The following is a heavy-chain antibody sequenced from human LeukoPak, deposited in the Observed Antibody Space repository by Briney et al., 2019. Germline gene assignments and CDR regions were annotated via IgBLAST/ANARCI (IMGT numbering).Heavy chain of an antibody. CDR2: INPKSGDT. J-gene: IGHJ2*01. D-gene: IGHD1-26*01. Sequence: ASVKVSCRASGYTFTGYYMHWVRQAPGRGLEWMGWINPKSGDTKYAQKFQGRVTMTRDTSITTFYMDLSSLRSDDTAVYYCARDPGRPGRYWYFDLWGRGTLVAVSS. V-gene: IGHV1-2*02. CDR1: GYTFTGYY. CDR3: ARDPGRPGRYWYFDL.